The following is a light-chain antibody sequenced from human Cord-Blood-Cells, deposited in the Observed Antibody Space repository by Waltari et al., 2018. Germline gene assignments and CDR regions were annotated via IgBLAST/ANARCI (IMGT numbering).Light chain of an antibody. CDR3: QQSYSTPYT. V-gene: IGKV1-39*01. CDR1: QSIRSY. J-gene: IGKJ2*01. Sequence: DIQMTQSTFSLSASVGDRVPLTCRASQSIRSYLNSYQQKPGKAPKLLFYAASSLQSGVPSRFSGSGSGTDFTLTISSLQPEDFATYYCQQSYSTPYTFGQGTKLEIK. CDR2: AAS.